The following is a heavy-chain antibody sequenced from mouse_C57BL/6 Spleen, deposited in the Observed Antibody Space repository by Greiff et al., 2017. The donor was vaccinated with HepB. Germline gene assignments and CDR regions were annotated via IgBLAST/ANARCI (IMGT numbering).Heavy chain of an antibody. D-gene: IGHD1-1*01. CDR1: GYTFTDYY. CDR2: INPNNGGT. V-gene: IGHV1-26*01. Sequence: EVQLQQSGPELVKPGASVKISCKASGYTFTDYYMNWVKQSHGKSLEWIGDINPNNGGTSYNQKFKGKATLTVDESSSTAYMELRSLTSEDSAVYYCARSRGDYYGSSYYFDYWGQGTTLTVSS. J-gene: IGHJ2*01. CDR3: ARSRGDYYGSSYYFDY.